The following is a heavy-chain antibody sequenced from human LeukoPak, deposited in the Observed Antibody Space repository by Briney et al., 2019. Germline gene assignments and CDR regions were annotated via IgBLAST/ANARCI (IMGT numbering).Heavy chain of an antibody. CDR2: ITGGSSTV. Sequence: GGSLRLACAASGFTFSPYSMIWVRQAPGKGLEWVSYITGGSSTVYYADSLKGRFTISRDNAKNSLYLQVNNLRDEDAAVYFCAIVRGATLSVWYFDLWGQGTLVTVSS. J-gene: IGHJ2*01. D-gene: IGHD1-26*01. CDR1: GFTFSPYS. V-gene: IGHV3-48*02. CDR3: AIVRGATLSVWYFDL.